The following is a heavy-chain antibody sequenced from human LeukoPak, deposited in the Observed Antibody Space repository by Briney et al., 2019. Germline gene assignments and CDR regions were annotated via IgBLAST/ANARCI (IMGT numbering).Heavy chain of an antibody. CDR3: ARVPRGYSYRLLQSYYFYYMDV. V-gene: IGHV1-8*03. J-gene: IGHJ6*03. D-gene: IGHD5-18*01. CDR2: MNPNSGST. Sequence: GASVKVSCKASGYTFTSYDINWVRQATGQGLEWMGWMNPNSGSTGYAQKFQGRVTITRNTSISTAYMELSGLRSEDTAVYYCARVPRGYSYRLLQSYYFYYMDVWGKGTTVTVSS. CDR1: GYTFTSYD.